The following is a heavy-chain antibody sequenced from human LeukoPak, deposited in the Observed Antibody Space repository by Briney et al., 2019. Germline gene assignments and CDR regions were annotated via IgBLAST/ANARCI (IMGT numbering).Heavy chain of an antibody. CDR1: GFTFSSYG. Sequence: TGRSLRLSCAASGFTFSSYGMHWVRQAPGKGLEWVAVIWYDGSNKYYADSVKGRFTISRDNSKNTLYLQMNSLRAEDTAVYYCARDLSQPDFWSGYYSLDYYYGMDVWGQGTTVTVFS. CDR2: IWYDGSNK. D-gene: IGHD3-3*01. V-gene: IGHV3-33*01. CDR3: ARDLSQPDFWSGYYSLDYYYGMDV. J-gene: IGHJ6*02.